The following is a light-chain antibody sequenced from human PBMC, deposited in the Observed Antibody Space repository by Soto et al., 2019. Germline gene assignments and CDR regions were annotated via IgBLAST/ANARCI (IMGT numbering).Light chain of an antibody. CDR2: AAS. J-gene: IGKJ1*01. Sequence: DIQMTQSPSSLSASVGDRATITCGASQGIRNDLGWYQQRPGKAPKXIIYAASTLQPGVPSRFSGSGSGTDFTLTISSLQPEDVATYYCLQHNTYPRTFGQGTKVDIK. V-gene: IGKV1-17*01. CDR3: LQHNTYPRT. CDR1: QGIRND.